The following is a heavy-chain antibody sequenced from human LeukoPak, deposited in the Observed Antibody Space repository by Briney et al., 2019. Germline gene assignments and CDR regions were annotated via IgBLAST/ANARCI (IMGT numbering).Heavy chain of an antibody. CDR1: GASISSYY. CDR2: IYYSGST. J-gene: IGHJ5*02. V-gene: IGHV4-59*08. D-gene: IGHD4-23*01. CDR3: ARRRGYHGGNPGDWFDP. Sequence: SETLSLTCTVSGASISSYYWSWIRQPPGKGLEWIGYIYYSGSTNYNPSLKSRVTISVDMSKNQFSLKLSSVTAADTAVYYCARRRGYHGGNPGDWFDPWGQGTLVTVSS.